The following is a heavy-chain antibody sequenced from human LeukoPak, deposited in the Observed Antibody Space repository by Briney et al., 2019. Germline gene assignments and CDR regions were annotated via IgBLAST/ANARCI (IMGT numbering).Heavy chain of an antibody. V-gene: IGHV4-4*02. D-gene: IGHD6-19*01. Sequence: PSETLSLTCAVSGGSISSSSWWSWVRQPPGKGLEWIGGVYHSGSTNYNPSLKSRVAISVDKSKNQFSLKLSSVTAADTAVYYCARGWTAVAGRGYYFDYWGQGTLVTVPS. J-gene: IGHJ4*02. CDR1: GGSISSSSW. CDR3: ARGWTAVAGRGYYFDY. CDR2: VYHSGST.